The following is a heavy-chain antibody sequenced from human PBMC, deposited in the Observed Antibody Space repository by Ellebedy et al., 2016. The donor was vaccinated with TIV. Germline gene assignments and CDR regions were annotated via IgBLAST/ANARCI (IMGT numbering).Heavy chain of an antibody. J-gene: IGHJ4*02. Sequence: GESLKISCAASGFTFSSYSMNWVRQAPGKGLEWVSYIRSSSSTIYYADSVEGRFTISRDNAKNSLYLQMNSLRDEDTAVYYCARRLSTGYYDSSGYGDWGQGTLVTVSS. CDR2: IRSSSSTI. V-gene: IGHV3-48*02. D-gene: IGHD3-22*01. CDR1: GFTFSSYS. CDR3: ARRLSTGYYDSSGYGD.